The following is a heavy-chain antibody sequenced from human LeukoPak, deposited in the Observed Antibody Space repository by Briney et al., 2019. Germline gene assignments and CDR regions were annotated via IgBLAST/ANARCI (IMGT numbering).Heavy chain of an antibody. CDR2: ISYDGSNK. J-gene: IGHJ4*02. CDR1: GFTFSSYG. Sequence: PGRSLRLSCAASGFTFSSYGMHWVRQAPGKGLEWVAVISYDGSNKYYADSVKGRFTISRDNSKNTLYLQMNSLRAEDTAVYYCAKAQRGDGYFRYWGQGALATVSS. V-gene: IGHV3-30*18. CDR3: AKAQRGDGYFRY. D-gene: IGHD5-24*01.